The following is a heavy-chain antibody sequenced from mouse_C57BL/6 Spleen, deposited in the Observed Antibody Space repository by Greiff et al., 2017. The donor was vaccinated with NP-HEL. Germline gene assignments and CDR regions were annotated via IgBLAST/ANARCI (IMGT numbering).Heavy chain of an antibody. V-gene: IGHV1-67*01. D-gene: IGHD3-2*02. CDR2: ISTYYGDA. CDR3: AKTAQATY. J-gene: IGHJ3*01. Sequence: QLKQSGPELVRPAFSFPPSFPFSFSPFPSSSIHFFQHIHSNSLEWIGVISTYYGDASYNQKFKDKATMTVDKSSSTAYMELARLTSEDSAVYYCAKTAQATYWGQGTLVTVSA. CDR1: FSPFPSSS.